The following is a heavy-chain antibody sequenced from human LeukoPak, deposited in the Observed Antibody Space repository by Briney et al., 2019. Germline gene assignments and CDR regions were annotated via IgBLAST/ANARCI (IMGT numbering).Heavy chain of an antibody. D-gene: IGHD2-15*01. Sequence: GGSLRLSCAASGFSLSAYWMTWVRQAPGKGLEWVANINRDGSQKNHVDSVKGRFTISRDNAENSLFLQMNSLRAEDTAVYYCARDDCSGGSCYDYWGQGTLVTVSS. J-gene: IGHJ4*02. CDR2: INRDGSQK. V-gene: IGHV3-7*01. CDR1: GFSLSAYW. CDR3: ARDDCSGGSCYDY.